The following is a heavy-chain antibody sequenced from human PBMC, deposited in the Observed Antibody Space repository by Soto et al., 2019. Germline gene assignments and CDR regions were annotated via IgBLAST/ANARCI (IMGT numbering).Heavy chain of an antibody. V-gene: IGHV3-30*18. J-gene: IGHJ4*02. D-gene: IGHD5-12*01. Sequence: QVQLVESGGGMVQPGRSLRLSCAASGFTFSSYGMHWVRQAPGKRLEWVAIISDDGSTKHYVDSVKGRFTVSRDNSKNTLYVELNSLRPEDTAVYYCAKSQERGGHDFQVDHWGRGTLVTVSS. CDR2: ISDDGSTK. CDR1: GFTFSSYG. CDR3: AKSQERGGHDFQVDH.